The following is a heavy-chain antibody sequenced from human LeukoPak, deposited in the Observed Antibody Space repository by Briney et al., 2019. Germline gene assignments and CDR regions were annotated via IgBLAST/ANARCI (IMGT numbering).Heavy chain of an antibody. D-gene: IGHD3-10*01. CDR2: IYYSGRT. CDR1: GGSVSNNY. V-gene: IGHV4-59*02. Sequence: PSETLSLTCTVSGGSVSNNYWNRIRQTPGRRLEWIGYIYYSGRTNYNPSLKSRVTMSLDTSKNQFSLKLSSVTAADTAVYFCAIYGWGHPYGMDVWGQGTAVTVSS. J-gene: IGHJ6*02. CDR3: AIYGWGHPYGMDV.